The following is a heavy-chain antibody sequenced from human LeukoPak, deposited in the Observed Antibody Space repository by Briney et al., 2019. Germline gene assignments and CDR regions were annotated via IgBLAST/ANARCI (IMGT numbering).Heavy chain of an antibody. J-gene: IGHJ5*02. CDR1: GFTFSSCA. V-gene: IGHV3-23*03. Sequence: PGGSLRLSCAASGFTFSSCAMSWVRQAPGKGLEWVSILYSGGKTDYADPVKGRFTISRDNSKNTLYLEMNSLRADDTAVYYCVSTLGTWGQGTLVTVSS. CDR2: ILYSGGKT. D-gene: IGHD3-3*02. CDR3: VSTLGT.